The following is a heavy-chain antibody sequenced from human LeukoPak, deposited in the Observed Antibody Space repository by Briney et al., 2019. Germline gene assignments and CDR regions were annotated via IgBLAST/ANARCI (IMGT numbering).Heavy chain of an antibody. Sequence: PGGSLRLSCAASGFTFSSYWMSWIRQAPGKGLEWVSYISSSGRTIYYADSVKGRFTISRDNAKNSLYLQMNSLRAEDTAVYYCARDRLSPGGEGDFDYWGQGTLVTVSS. D-gene: IGHD6-25*01. J-gene: IGHJ4*02. CDR3: ARDRLSPGGEGDFDY. CDR1: GFTFSSYW. V-gene: IGHV3-11*04. CDR2: ISSSGRTI.